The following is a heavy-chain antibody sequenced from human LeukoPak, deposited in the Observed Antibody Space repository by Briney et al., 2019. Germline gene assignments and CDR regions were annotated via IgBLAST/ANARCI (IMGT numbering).Heavy chain of an antibody. J-gene: IGHJ4*02. D-gene: IGHD6-19*01. CDR1: GFIFSNYA. Sequence: PGGSLRLSCAASGFIFSNYAMSWVRQVPGRGLEWVSTISSRGDSTYVADSVKGRFTISRDNSKNSLYLQMNTVRAEDTAVYYCVKGPRPDITVAHTVENWGQGTLVTASS. V-gene: IGHV3-23*01. CDR2: ISSRGDST. CDR3: VKGPRPDITVAHTVEN.